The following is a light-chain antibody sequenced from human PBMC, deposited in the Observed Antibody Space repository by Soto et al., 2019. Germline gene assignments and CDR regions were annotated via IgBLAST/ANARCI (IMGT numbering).Light chain of an antibody. J-gene: IGLJ3*02. CDR1: SSDVGGYNY. Sequence: QSALTQPASVSGSPGQSITISCTGTSSDVGGYNYVSWYQQHPDKAPKLMIYEVSNRPSGVSNRFSGSKSGNTASLTISGLQSEDEDNYYCSSYTRGSTLVFGGGTKLTVL. CDR2: EVS. CDR3: SSYTRGSTLV. V-gene: IGLV2-14*01.